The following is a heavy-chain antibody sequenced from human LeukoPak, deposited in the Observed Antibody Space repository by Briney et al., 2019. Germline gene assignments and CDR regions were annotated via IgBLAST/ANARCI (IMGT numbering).Heavy chain of an antibody. CDR2: INHSGST. CDR1: GGSFSGYY. D-gene: IGHD1-26*01. CDR3: ARWEGGSYYDFGY. J-gene: IGHJ4*02. Sequence: PSETLSLTCAVYGGSFSGYYWSWIRQPPGKGLEWIGEINHSGSTNYNPSLKSRVTISVDTSKNQFSLKLSSVTAADTAVYYCARWEGGSYYDFGYWGQGTLVTVPS. V-gene: IGHV4-34*01.